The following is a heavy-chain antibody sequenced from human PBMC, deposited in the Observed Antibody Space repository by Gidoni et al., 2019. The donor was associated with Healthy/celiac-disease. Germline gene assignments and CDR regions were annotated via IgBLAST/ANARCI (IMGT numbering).Heavy chain of an antibody. V-gene: IGHV3-23*01. J-gene: IGHJ3*02. Sequence: EVQLLESGGGLVQPGGSLRLSCAASGFTFSSYAMSWVRQAPGKGLEWVAAISGSGGSTYYADSVKGRFTISRDNSKNTLYLQMNSLRAEDTAVYYCAKDGGMGGAFDIWGQGTMVTVSS. D-gene: IGHD3-16*01. CDR1: GFTFSSYA. CDR3: AKDGGMGGAFDI. CDR2: ISGSGGST.